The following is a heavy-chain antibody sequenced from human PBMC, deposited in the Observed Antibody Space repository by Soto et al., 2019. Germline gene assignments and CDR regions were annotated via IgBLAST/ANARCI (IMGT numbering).Heavy chain of an antibody. J-gene: IGHJ6*03. CDR1: GFTFSNYS. CDR3: ARAVAGTSAYYYHFYYMDV. V-gene: IGHV3-11*01. D-gene: IGHD6-19*01. CDR2: ISSSGSTI. Sequence: QVQLVESGGGLVKPGGSLRISCAASGFTFSNYSRSWIRQAPGKGLGWVSYISSSGSTIYYADSVKGRFTISRDNAKNSLYLQMNSLRAEDTAVYYCARAVAGTSAYYYHFYYMDVWGKGTTVTVSS.